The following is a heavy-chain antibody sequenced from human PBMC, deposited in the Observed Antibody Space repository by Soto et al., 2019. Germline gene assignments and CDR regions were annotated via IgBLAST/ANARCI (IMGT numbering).Heavy chain of an antibody. J-gene: IGHJ4*02. CDR3: ARVTFLIVGSVFSTPFDF. CDR1: GASVSSGGFS. V-gene: IGHV4-61*08. Sequence: SETLSLTCTVAGASVSSGGFSWSWIRQPPGQGLEWIGSISYSGSTTYYPSLRSRVTISVDTSKNQFSLRLNSVTAADTAIYFCARVTFLIVGSVFSTPFDFWGQGTLVTVSS. D-gene: IGHD1-26*01. CDR2: ISYSGST.